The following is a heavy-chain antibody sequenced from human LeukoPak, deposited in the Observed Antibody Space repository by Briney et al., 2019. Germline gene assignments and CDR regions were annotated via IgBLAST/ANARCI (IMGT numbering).Heavy chain of an antibody. D-gene: IGHD2-21*02. V-gene: IGHV3-21*01. CDR1: GFTFSNHY. Sequence: PGGSLRLSCAVSGFTFSNHYMNWVRQAPGKGLEWVSSISSDSNSIYYADSVKGRFTISRDNAQNSMYLQMNSLRVEDTAVYYCATWGDTTAEYFQRWGQGTLVTVSS. CDR2: ISSDSNSI. CDR3: ATWGDTTAEYFQR. J-gene: IGHJ1*01.